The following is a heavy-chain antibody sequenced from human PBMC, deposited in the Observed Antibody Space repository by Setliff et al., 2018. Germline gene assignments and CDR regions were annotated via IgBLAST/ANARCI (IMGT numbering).Heavy chain of an antibody. CDR2: INTNTGNP. Sequence: GASVNVSCKASGYTFTSYAMNWVRQAPGQGLEWMGWINTNTGNPTYAQGFTGRFVFSLDTSVSTAYLQISSLKAEDTAVYYCARGPLHYDFWSGYYTVSWFDPWGQGTLVTVSS. CDR3: ARGPLHYDFWSGYYTVSWFDP. J-gene: IGHJ5*02. CDR1: GYTFTSYA. V-gene: IGHV7-4-1*02. D-gene: IGHD3-3*01.